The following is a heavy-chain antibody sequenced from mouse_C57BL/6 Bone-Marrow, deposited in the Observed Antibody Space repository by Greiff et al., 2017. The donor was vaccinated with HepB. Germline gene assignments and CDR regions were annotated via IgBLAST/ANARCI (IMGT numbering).Heavy chain of an antibody. CDR2: IHPNSGST. D-gene: IGHD2-1*01. Sequence: QVQLLQPGAELVKPGASVKLSCKASGYTFTSYWMHWVKQRPGQGLEWIGMIHPNSGSTNYNEKFKSKATLTVDKSSSTAYMQLSSLTSEDSAVYYCAEAMVTTWFAYWGQGTLVTVSA. J-gene: IGHJ3*01. CDR1: GYTFTSYW. CDR3: AEAMVTTWFAY. V-gene: IGHV1-64*01.